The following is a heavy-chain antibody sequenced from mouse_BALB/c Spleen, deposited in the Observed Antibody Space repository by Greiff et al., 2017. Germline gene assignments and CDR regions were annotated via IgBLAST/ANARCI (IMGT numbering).Heavy chain of an antibody. V-gene: IGHV2-9*02. D-gene: IGHD1-1*01. CDR2: IWAGGST. J-gene: IGHJ4*01. Sequence: VQRVESGPGLVAPSQSLSITCTVSGFSLTSYGVHWVRQPPGKGLEWLGVIWAGGSTNYNSALMSRLSISKDNSKSQVFLKMNSLQTDDTAMYYCARNYGSSYRAMDYWGQGTSVTVSS. CDR3: ARNYGSSYRAMDY. CDR1: GFSLTSYG.